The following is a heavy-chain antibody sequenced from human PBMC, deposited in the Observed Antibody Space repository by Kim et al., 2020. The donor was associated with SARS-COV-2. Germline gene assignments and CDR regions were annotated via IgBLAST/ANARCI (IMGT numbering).Heavy chain of an antibody. J-gene: IGHJ4*02. CDR3: ARDSSIAAAGFSIPSILDY. Sequence: GGSLRLSCAASGFTFSSYGMHWVRQAPGKGLEWVAVISYDGSNKYYADSVKGRFTISRDNSKNTLYLQMNSLRAEDTAVYYCARDSSIAAAGFSIPSILDYWGQGTLVTVSS. CDR1: GFTFSSYG. CDR2: ISYDGSNK. V-gene: IGHV3-33*05. D-gene: IGHD6-13*01.